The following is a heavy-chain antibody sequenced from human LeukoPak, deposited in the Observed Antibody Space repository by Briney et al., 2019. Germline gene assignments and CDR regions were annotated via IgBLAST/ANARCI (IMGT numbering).Heavy chain of an antibody. CDR2: IYYSGST. D-gene: IGHD3-3*01. CDR1: GGSISSSSYY. CDR3: ARLHSLTIFGVVIIEDFDY. V-gene: IGHV4-39*01. Sequence: SETLSLTYTVSGGSISSSSYYWGWIRQPPGKGLEWIGSIYYSGSTYYNPSLKSRVTISVDTSKNQFSLKLSSVTAADTAVYYCARLHSLTIFGVVIIEDFDYWGQGTLVTVSS. J-gene: IGHJ4*02.